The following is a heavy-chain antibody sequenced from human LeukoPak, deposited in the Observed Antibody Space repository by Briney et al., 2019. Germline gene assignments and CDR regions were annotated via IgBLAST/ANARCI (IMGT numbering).Heavy chain of an antibody. J-gene: IGHJ6*02. CDR1: GYTFTGYY. V-gene: IGHV1-2*02. CDR3: AREYYDILTGYFYYYGMDV. D-gene: IGHD3-9*01. Sequence: ASVKVSCKASGYTFTGYYMHWVRQAPGQGLEWMGWINPNSGGTNYAQKFQGRVTMTTDTSTSTAYMELRSLRSDDTAVYYCAREYYDILTGYFYYYGMDVWGQGTTVTVSS. CDR2: INPNSGGT.